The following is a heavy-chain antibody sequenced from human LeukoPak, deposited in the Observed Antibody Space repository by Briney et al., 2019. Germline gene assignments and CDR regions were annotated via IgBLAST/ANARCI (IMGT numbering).Heavy chain of an antibody. Sequence: GGSLRLSCAASGFTFSSYAMSWVRQAPGKGLEWVSAISGSGGSTYCADSVKGRFTISRDNSKNTLYLQMNSLRAEDTAVYYCAKRSRYYDSSGYFDYWDQGTLVTVSS. CDR1: GFTFSSYA. V-gene: IGHV3-23*01. J-gene: IGHJ4*02. CDR3: AKRSRYYDSSGYFDY. CDR2: ISGSGGST. D-gene: IGHD3-22*01.